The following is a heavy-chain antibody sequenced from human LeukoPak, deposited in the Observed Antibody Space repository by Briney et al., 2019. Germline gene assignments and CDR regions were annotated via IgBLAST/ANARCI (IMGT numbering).Heavy chain of an antibody. CDR2: IYYSGST. D-gene: IGHD3-10*01. Sequence: PSETLSLTCSVSGGPISSGDYYWSWIRQPPGKGLEWIGYIYYSGSTYYNPSPKSRVTISVDTSKNQFSLKLSSVTAADTAVYYCARTYGSGSYYHWGQGTLVTVSS. V-gene: IGHV4-30-4*08. J-gene: IGHJ5*02. CDR3: ARTYGSGSYYH. CDR1: GGPISSGDYY.